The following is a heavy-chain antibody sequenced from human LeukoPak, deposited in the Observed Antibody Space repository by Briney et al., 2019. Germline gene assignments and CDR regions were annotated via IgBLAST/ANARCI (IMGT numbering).Heavy chain of an antibody. CDR2: INPNNGGT. J-gene: IGHJ4*02. V-gene: IGHV1-2*02. CDR3: ARDREDILTGYDY. CDR1: GYTFTGYY. D-gene: IGHD3-9*01. Sequence: ASVKVSRKASGYTFTGYYMHWVRQAPGQGLEWMGWINPNNGGTNYAQKFQGRVTLTRDTSLSTAYMELSRLRSDDTAVYYCARDREDILTGYDYWGQGTLVTVSS.